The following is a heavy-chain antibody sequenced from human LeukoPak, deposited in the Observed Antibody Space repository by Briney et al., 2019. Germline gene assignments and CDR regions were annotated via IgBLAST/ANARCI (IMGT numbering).Heavy chain of an antibody. CDR2: ISYDGSNK. V-gene: IGHV3-30*18. CDR1: GFTFSSYG. J-gene: IGHJ4*02. CDR3: AKPTVGATTYYFDD. D-gene: IGHD1-26*01. Sequence: PGRSLRLSCAASGFTFSSYGMHWVRQAPGKGLEWVAVISYDGSNKYYADSVKGRFTISRDNSKNTLYLQMNSLRAEDTAVYYCAKPTVGATTYYFDDWGQGTLVTVSS.